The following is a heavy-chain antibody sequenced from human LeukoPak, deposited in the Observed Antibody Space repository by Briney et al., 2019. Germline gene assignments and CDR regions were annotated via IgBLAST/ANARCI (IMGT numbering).Heavy chain of an antibody. J-gene: IGHJ4*02. CDR3: ARAVLPRSGWYSHFDY. CDR1: GFTFSSYG. D-gene: IGHD6-19*01. CDR2: ISYDGSNK. V-gene: IGHV3-30*19. Sequence: GGSLRLSCAASGFTFSSYGMHWVRQAPGKGLEWVAVISYDGSNKYYADSVKGRFTISRDNSKNTLYLQMNSLRAEDTAVYYCARAVLPRSGWYSHFDYWGQGTLVTVSS.